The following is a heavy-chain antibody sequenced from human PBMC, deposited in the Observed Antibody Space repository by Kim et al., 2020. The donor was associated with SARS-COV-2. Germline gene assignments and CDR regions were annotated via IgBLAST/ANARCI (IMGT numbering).Heavy chain of an antibody. Sequence: SETLSLTCAVYGGSFSGYYWSWIRQPPGKGLEWIGEINHSGSTNNNPSLKSRVTISVDTSKKQFSLKLNSVTAADTAVYYCARDAYYDSSGYYYDYYYYMDVWGKGTTVTVSS. V-gene: IGHV4-34*01. CDR3: ARDAYYDSSGYYYDYYYYMDV. J-gene: IGHJ6*03. CDR2: INHSGST. D-gene: IGHD3-22*01. CDR1: GGSFSGYY.